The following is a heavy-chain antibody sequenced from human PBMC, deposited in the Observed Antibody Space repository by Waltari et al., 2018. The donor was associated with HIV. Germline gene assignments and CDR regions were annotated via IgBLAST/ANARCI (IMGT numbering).Heavy chain of an antibody. Sequence: QVHLQESGPGLVTPSETLSLSCTVLGASIRSYYWNWIRQSPGKGLEWIGNIYNTGSTKYNPSLKSRVTISIDTSKNQFSLKLTSVTAADTAVYYCARGTYGDYVYWYFDLWGRGTLVTVSS. CDR2: IYNTGST. CDR3: ARGTYGDYVYWYFDL. V-gene: IGHV4-59*01. D-gene: IGHD4-17*01. J-gene: IGHJ2*01. CDR1: GASIRSYY.